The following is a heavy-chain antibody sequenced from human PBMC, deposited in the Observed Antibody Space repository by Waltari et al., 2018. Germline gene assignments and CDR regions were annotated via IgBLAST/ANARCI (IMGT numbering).Heavy chain of an antibody. CDR3: ARAKVYSSGPFDY. V-gene: IGHV1-69*01. CDR2: IIPSFGTA. D-gene: IGHD6-19*01. Sequence: VQLVQSGAEVKKPWSSVKVSCKAYGGTFSSYAISWVRRAPGQGLEWMGGIIPSFGTANYAQKFQGRVTITADESTSTAYMELSSLRSEDTAVYYCARAKVYSSGPFDYWGQGTLVTVSS. J-gene: IGHJ4*02. CDR1: GGTFSSYA.